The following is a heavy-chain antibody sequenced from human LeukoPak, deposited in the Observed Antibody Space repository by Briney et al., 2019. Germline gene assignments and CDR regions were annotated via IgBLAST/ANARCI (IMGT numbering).Heavy chain of an antibody. D-gene: IGHD3-10*01. CDR2: IYYSGST. CDR1: GGSISSGGYS. V-gene: IGHV4-30-2*03. J-gene: IGHJ3*02. CDR3: ARSPMVRGVKDAFDI. Sequence: PSQTLSLTCAVSGGSISSGGYSWSWIRQPPGKGLEWIGSIYYSGSTYYNPSLKSRVTISVDTSKNQFSLKLSSVTAADTAVYYCARSPMVRGVKDAFDIWGQGTMVTVSS.